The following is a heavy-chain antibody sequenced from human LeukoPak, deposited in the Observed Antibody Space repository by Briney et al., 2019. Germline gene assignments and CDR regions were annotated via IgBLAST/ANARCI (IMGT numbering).Heavy chain of an antibody. V-gene: IGHV4-31*03. CDR1: GGSISSGGYY. CDR3: ARDMTDWWFDP. CDR2: IYYSGST. J-gene: IGHJ5*02. D-gene: IGHD3-9*01. Sequence: SETLSLTCTVSGGSISSGGYYWSWIRQHPGKGLEWIGYIYYSGSTHYNPTLKSRVTISVDTSKNQFSLKLSSVTAADTAVYYCARDMTDWWFDPWGQGTLVTVSS.